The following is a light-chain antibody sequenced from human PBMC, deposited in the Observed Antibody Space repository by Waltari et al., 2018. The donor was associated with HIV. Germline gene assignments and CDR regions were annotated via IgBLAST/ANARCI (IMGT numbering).Light chain of an antibody. J-gene: IGLJ2*01. V-gene: IGLV1-40*01. CDR2: TNT. CDR1: RSPHFGTTSV. CDR3: QSFDRLTALPI. Sequence: QSALTQPPSVSGAPGQRVTISCTGLRSPHFGTTSVVHWYQHLPARGPRLIISTNTNRPSGVPDRFSASKSGTSASLAIIGLQAEDEADYYCQSFDRLTALPIFGGGTRLTV.